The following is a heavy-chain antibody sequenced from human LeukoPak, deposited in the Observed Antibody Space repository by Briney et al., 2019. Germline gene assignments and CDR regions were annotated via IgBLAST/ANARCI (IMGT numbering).Heavy chain of an antibody. CDR1: GYTFTSYD. D-gene: IGHD6-6*01. V-gene: IGHV1-8*01. CDR3: ARVPSIAARLGNYYYYYMDV. CDR2: MNPNSGNT. J-gene: IGHJ6*03. Sequence: GASVKVSCKASGYTFTSYDINWVRQATGQGLEWMGWMNPNSGNTGYAQKFQGRVTMTRNASISTAYMELSSLRSEDTAVYYCARVPSIAARLGNYYYYYMDVWRKRTTVTVSS.